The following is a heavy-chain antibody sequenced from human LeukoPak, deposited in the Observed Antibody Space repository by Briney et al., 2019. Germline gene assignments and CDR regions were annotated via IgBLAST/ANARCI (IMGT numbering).Heavy chain of an antibody. V-gene: IGHV3-7*01. CDR2: IKQDGSEK. D-gene: IGHD3-9*01. CDR1: GFTFSNAW. Sequence: PGGSLRLSCAASGFTFSNAWMRWVRQAPGKGLEWVANIKQDGSEKYYVDSVKGRFTISRDNAKNSLYLQMNSLRAEDTAVYYCATRYFGSFDIWGQGTMVTVSS. J-gene: IGHJ3*02. CDR3: ATRYFGSFDI.